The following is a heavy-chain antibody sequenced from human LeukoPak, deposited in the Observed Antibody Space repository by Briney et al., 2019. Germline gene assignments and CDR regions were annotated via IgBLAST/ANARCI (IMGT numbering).Heavy chain of an antibody. D-gene: IGHD3-10*01. J-gene: IGHJ3*02. CDR2: IVVGSGDT. CDR3: GADSMPRGVFSYAFDI. V-gene: IGHV1-58*01. Sequence: AASVKVSCKASGFTFTSSAVQWVRQARGQRLEWIGWIVVGSGDTNSAQKFQERVTITRDMSTRTAYMELSSLRSEDTAVYYCGADSMPRGVFSYAFDIWGQGTMVTVSS. CDR1: GFTFTSSA.